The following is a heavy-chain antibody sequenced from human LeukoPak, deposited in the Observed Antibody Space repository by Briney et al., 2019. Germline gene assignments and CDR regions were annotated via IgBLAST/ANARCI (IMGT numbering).Heavy chain of an antibody. V-gene: IGHV4-39*01. CDR3: ASDYYDSSGYYSNWFDP. CDR1: GGSISSSSYY. Sequence: SETLSLTCTVSGGSISSSSYYWGWIRQPPGKGLEWIGSIYDSGSTYYNPSLKSRVTISVDTSKNQFSLKLSSVTAADTAVYYCASDYYDSSGYYSNWFDPWGQGTLVTVSS. J-gene: IGHJ5*02. CDR2: IYDSGST. D-gene: IGHD3-22*01.